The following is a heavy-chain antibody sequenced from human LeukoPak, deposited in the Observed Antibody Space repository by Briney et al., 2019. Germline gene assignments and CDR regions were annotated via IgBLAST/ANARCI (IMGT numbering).Heavy chain of an antibody. CDR3: ARHPARGYSYGYDY. CDR2: IYYSGST. D-gene: IGHD5-18*01. V-gene: IGHV4-39*01. CDR1: GGSIISSSYY. Sequence: SETLSLTCTVSGGSIISSSYYWGWIRQPPGKGLEWIGSIYYSGSTYYNPSLKSRVTTSVDTSKNQFSLKLSSVTAADTAVYYCARHPARGYSYGYDYWGQGTLVTVSS. J-gene: IGHJ4*02.